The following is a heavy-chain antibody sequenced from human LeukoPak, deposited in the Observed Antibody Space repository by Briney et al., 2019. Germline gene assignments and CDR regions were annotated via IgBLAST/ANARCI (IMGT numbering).Heavy chain of an antibody. J-gene: IGHJ4*01. D-gene: IGHD3-16*01. V-gene: IGHV1-46*01. Sequence: ASVKVSCKASGYTFTSYYINWVRQAPGQGLEWMGIINSSSGSTSYAQKFQDRVIMTRDTSTSTVHMELSSLRSEDTAVYYCVRVGEIWSNGGYFDSWGQGNPVTVSS. CDR1: GYTFTSYY. CDR2: INSSSGST. CDR3: VRVGEIWSNGGYFDS.